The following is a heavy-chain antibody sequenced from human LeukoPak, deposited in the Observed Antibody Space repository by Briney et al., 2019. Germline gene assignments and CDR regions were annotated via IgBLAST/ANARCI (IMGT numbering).Heavy chain of an antibody. V-gene: IGHV3-53*01. J-gene: IGHJ4*02. Sequence: GGSLRLSCAASGFTVSSNYMSWVRQAPGKGLEWVSVIYSGGSTYYADSVKGRFTISRDNSKNTLYLQMNSLRAEDTAVYYCARALGLLWFGESWGQGTLVTVSS. CDR2: IYSGGST. CDR3: ARALGLLWFGES. D-gene: IGHD3-10*01. CDR1: GFTVSSNY.